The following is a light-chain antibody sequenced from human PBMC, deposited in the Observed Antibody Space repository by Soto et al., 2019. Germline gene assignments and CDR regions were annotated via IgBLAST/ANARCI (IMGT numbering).Light chain of an antibody. CDR2: EVS. CDR3: SSYTRSSRPV. V-gene: IGLV2-14*01. CDR1: STDVGGYNY. J-gene: IGLJ3*02. Sequence: QSALTQPPSAAGSPGQSVTISCTGTSTDVGGYNYVSWYQQYPGKAPKLMIYEVSKRPSGVSSRFSGSKSGDTASLTISGLQAEDEADYYCSSYTRSSRPVFGVGTKVTVL.